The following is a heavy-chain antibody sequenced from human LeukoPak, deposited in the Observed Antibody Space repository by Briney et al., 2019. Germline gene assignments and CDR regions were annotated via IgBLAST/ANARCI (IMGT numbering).Heavy chain of an antibody. J-gene: IGHJ6*02. CDR1: GGSISSYY. CDR3: ARVPRLSGSYYGNYYYGMDV. D-gene: IGHD1-26*01. V-gene: IGHV4-59*01. CDR2: IYYSGST. Sequence: SETLSLTCTVSGGSISSYYWSWIRQPPGEGLEWIGYIYYSGSTNYNPSLTSRVTISVDTSKNQFSLKLSSVTAADTAVYYCARVPRLSGSYYGNYYYGMDVWGQGTTVTVSS.